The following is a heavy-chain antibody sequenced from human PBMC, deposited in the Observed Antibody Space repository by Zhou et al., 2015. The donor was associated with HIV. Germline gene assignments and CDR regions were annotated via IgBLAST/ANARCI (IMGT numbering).Heavy chain of an antibody. Sequence: QLQLVQSGAEVKKPGSSVKVSCKASGGTFRSDGISWVRQAPGQGLEWMGGIIPMFGTANDAQKFQGRVTITADRSTSTAYMELRSLRSEDTAVYYCARKLVAATLGAGFDPWGQGTLVTVSS. CDR3: ARKLVAATLGAGFDP. CDR2: IIPMFGTA. CDR1: GGTFRSDG. D-gene: IGHD2-15*01. J-gene: IGHJ5*02. V-gene: IGHV1-69*06.